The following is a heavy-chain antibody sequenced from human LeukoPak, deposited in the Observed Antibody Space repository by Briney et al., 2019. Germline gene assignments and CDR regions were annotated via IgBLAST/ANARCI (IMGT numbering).Heavy chain of an antibody. Sequence: SETLSLTCAAYGGSFSGYYWSWIRQPPGKGLEWIGEINHSGSTNYNPSLKSRVTISVDTSKNQFSLKLSSVTAADTAVYYCAREFAVAGTWFDPWGQGTLVTVSS. J-gene: IGHJ5*02. CDR3: AREFAVAGTWFDP. D-gene: IGHD6-19*01. CDR1: GGSFSGYY. V-gene: IGHV4-34*01. CDR2: INHSGST.